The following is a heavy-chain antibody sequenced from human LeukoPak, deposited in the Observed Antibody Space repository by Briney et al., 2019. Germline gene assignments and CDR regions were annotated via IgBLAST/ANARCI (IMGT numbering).Heavy chain of an antibody. CDR1: GFTFSSYS. V-gene: IGHV3-21*01. CDR3: AGGGGTLTSGGLYSSSWYGIDY. CDR2: ISGRSSYI. J-gene: IGHJ4*02. D-gene: IGHD6-13*01. Sequence: GGSLRLSCAASGFTFSSYSMNWVRQAPGKGLEWVSFISGRSSYIYYADSVKGRFTISRDNAKNSLYLQMNSLRADDTAVYYCAGGGGTLTSGGLYSSSWYGIDYWGQGTLVTVSS.